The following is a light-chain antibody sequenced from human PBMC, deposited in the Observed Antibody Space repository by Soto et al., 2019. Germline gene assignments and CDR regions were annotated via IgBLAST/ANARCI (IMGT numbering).Light chain of an antibody. CDR1: QSISSW. V-gene: IGKV1-5*03. CDR2: KAS. Sequence: IQMPQYPSTLSASVGDRVTITCRASQSISSWLAWYQQKPGKAPKLLIYKASSLESGVPSRFSGSGSGTEFTLTISSLQPDDFATYYCQQYNSYPLTFGGGTKVDIK. J-gene: IGKJ4*01. CDR3: QQYNSYPLT.